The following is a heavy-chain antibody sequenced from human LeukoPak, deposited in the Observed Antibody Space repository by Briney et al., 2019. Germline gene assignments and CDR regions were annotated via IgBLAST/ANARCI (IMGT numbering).Heavy chain of an antibody. D-gene: IGHD2-2*01. Sequence: GGSLRLSCAASGFTFSSYAMHWVRQAPGKGLEWVAVISYDGSNKYYADSVKGRFTISRDNSKNTLYLQMNSLRAENTAVYYCARDGFCSSTSCYWNWFDPWGQGTLVTVSS. J-gene: IGHJ5*02. CDR3: ARDGFCSSTSCYWNWFDP. CDR1: GFTFSSYA. V-gene: IGHV3-30-3*01. CDR2: ISYDGSNK.